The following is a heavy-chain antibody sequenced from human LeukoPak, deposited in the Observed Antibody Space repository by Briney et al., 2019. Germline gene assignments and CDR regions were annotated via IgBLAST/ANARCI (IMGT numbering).Heavy chain of an antibody. CDR2: IHSDGST. V-gene: IGHV3-53*01. CDR3: VRDRYYYDGSGYYDAFDT. CDR1: GFTVNNVY. J-gene: IGHJ3*02. D-gene: IGHD3-22*01. Sequence: GGSLRLSCAASGFTVNNVYMAWVRQAPGKGLEWVSVIHSDGSTFYADSVKGRFSISRDSSKNTLYLQLTSLRAEDTALYYCVRDRYYYDGSGYYDAFDTWGQGTMVSVSS.